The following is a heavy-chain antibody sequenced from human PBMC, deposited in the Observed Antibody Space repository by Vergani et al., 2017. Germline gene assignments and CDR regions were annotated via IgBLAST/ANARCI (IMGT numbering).Heavy chain of an antibody. CDR3: ARMGGYDEGDAFRIGYFDS. CDR1: FDSIRNIY. J-gene: IGHJ4*02. CDR2: IYSTGST. V-gene: IGHV4-59*06. Sequence: QVQLQESGPGLVKSSETLSLTCSVSFDSIRNIYCNWIRQPPGKGLEWIGYIYSTGSTHHNPSLRRRINMSVDTSKNQFSLKLNSVTAADTAMYYCARMGGYDEGDAFRIGYFDSWGPGILVTVSS. D-gene: IGHD5-12*01.